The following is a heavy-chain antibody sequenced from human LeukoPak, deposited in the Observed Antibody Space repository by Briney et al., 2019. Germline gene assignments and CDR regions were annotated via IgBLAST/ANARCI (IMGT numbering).Heavy chain of an antibody. CDR1: GFTFDDYA. J-gene: IGHJ4*02. V-gene: IGHV3-9*03. D-gene: IGHD3-22*01. CDR3: AKDGGGYYYDSSGSNFDY. CDR2: ISWNSGSI. Sequence: GGSLRLSCAASGFTFDDYAMHWVRQAPGKGLEWVSGISWNSGSIGYADSVKGRFTISRDNAKNSLYLQMNSLRAEDMALCYCAKDGGGYYYDSSGSNFDYWGQGTLVTVSS.